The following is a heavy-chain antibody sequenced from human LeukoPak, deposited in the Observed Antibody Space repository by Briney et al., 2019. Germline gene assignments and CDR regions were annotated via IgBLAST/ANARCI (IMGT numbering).Heavy chain of an antibody. V-gene: IGHV1-2*02. CDR2: INPNSGDT. CDR1: GYTFTAYY. J-gene: IGHJ4*02. Sequence: GASVKVSCRSSGYTFTAYYMHWVRQAPEQGLEWMGWINPNSGDTKYAQKLQGRVTMTRDTSISTAYLELRSLIYDDTAVYYCARAEAIDYWGQGTRVTVSS. CDR3: ARAEAIDY.